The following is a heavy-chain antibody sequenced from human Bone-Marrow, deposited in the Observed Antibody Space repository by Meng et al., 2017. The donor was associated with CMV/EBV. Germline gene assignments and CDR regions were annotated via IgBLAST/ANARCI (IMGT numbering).Heavy chain of an antibody. Sequence: ASVKVSCKASGYTFTSYGISWVRQAPGQGLEWMGWISAYNGNTNYAQKLQGRVTMTTDTSTSTAYIELRSLRSEDTAVYYCARGGYTMVRGVFVRPKRTNWFDPWGQGTLVTVSS. CDR2: ISAYNGNT. D-gene: IGHD3-10*01. CDR1: GYTFTSYG. J-gene: IGHJ5*02. V-gene: IGHV1-18*01. CDR3: ARGGYTMVRGVFVRPKRTNWFDP.